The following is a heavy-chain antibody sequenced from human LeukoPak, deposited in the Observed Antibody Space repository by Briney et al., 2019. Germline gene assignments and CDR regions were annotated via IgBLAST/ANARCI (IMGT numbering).Heavy chain of an antibody. CDR3: AKDLGWELPAEAY. CDR1: GFTFEKYV. CDR2: IYGSGVSI. J-gene: IGHJ4*02. Sequence: GGSLRLSCVASGFTFEKYVMNWVRQAPGKGLEWLATIYGSGVSISYADSVKGRLTISRDNSNSTLYLQMNSLRAEDTAMYFCAKDLGWELPAEAYWGQGVLVTVSS. V-gene: IGHV3-23*01. D-gene: IGHD1-26*01.